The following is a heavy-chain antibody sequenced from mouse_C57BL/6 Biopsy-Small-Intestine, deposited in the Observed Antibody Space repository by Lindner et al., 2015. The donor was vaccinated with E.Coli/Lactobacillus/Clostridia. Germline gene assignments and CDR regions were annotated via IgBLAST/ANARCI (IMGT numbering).Heavy chain of an antibody. J-gene: IGHJ2*01. CDR3: ARRGVYYDYGVGY. V-gene: IGHV1-9*01. D-gene: IGHD2-4*01. CDR1: GYTFTGYW. CDR2: ILPGSGST. Sequence: VQLQESGTELMKPGASVKLSCKSTGYTFTGYWIEWVKQRPGHGLEWIGEILPGSGSTYYNEKFKGKATFTADTSSNTSYMQLSSLTTEDSAVYYCARRGVYYDYGVGYWGQGTTLTISS.